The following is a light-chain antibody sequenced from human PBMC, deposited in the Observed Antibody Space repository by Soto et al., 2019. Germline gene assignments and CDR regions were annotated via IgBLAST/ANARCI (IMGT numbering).Light chain of an antibody. CDR2: GAS. CDR3: HQYGSVPLT. V-gene: IGKV3-20*01. J-gene: IGKJ4*01. Sequence: EIVLTQSPGTLSLSPGERATLSCRASQSVSTSYLAWYQQKPGQAPRLLIYGASSRATGIPDRFSGSGSGADFPLTISRLEPEDFAVYYWHQYGSVPLTFGGGTKVEIK. CDR1: QSVSTSY.